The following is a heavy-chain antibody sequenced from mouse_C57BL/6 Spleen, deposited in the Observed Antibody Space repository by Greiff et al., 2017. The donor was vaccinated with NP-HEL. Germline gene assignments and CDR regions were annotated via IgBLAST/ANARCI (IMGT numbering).Heavy chain of an antibody. CDR2: IDPSDSYT. J-gene: IGHJ4*01. CDR3: ARGGYYYGSSYNCAMDY. V-gene: IGHV1-50*01. CDR1: GYTFTSYW. Sequence: QVQLQQPGAELVKPGASVKLSCKASGYTFTSYWMQWVKQRPGQGLEWIGEIDPSDSYTNYNQKFKGKATLTVDTSSSTAYMQLSSLTSEDSAVYYCARGGYYYGSSYNCAMDYGGQGTSVTVSS. D-gene: IGHD1-1*01.